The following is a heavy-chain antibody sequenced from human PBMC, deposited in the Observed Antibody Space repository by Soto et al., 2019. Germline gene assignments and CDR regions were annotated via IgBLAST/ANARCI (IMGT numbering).Heavy chain of an antibody. CDR3: AKDYRYFYDSSERSGYFNY. V-gene: IGHV3-23*01. J-gene: IGHJ4*02. Sequence: GGSLRLSCSASGFTFSSYYMRWGRLVPGKGLEWVSALSGSGGGTYYADSVRGRFTISRDNYKNTLYLQMNSLKAEDTAVYYFAKDYRYFYDSSERSGYFNYWGQGTLVTVST. D-gene: IGHD3-22*01. CDR2: LSGSGGGT. CDR1: GFTFSSYY.